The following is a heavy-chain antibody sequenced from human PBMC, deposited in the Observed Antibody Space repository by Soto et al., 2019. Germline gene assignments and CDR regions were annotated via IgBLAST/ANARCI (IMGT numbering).Heavy chain of an antibody. CDR1: GGTFSSYT. Sequence: QVQLVQSGAEVKKPRSSVKVSCKASGGTFSSYTISWVRQAPGQGLEWMGRIIPILGIANYAQKFQGRVTITADKSTSTAYMELSSLRSEDTAVYYCASPYGSGSAFDIWGQGTMVTVSS. CDR3: ASPYGSGSAFDI. V-gene: IGHV1-69*02. D-gene: IGHD3-10*01. J-gene: IGHJ3*02. CDR2: IIPILGIA.